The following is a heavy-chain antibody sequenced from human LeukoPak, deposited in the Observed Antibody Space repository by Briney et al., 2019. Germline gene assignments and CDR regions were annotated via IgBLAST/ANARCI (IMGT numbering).Heavy chain of an antibody. CDR2: IYTSGST. J-gene: IGHJ4*02. V-gene: IGHV4-61*02. D-gene: IGHD5-12*01. CDR3: ARAASPYTGYDSY. Sequence: SQTLSLTCTVSGGSISSGSYFWSWIRQPAGKGLEWIGRIYTSGSTNYNPSLKSRVTISVDTSKKQFSLKLSSVTAADTAVYYCARAASPYTGYDSYWGQGTLVTVSS. CDR1: GGSISSGSYF.